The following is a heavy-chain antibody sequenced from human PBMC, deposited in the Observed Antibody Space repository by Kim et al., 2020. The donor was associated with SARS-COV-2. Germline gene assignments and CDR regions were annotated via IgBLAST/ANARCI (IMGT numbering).Heavy chain of an antibody. CDR3: ARGEWLRLFDC. Sequence: NSNPSLKRRVTISVDTSKNQFSLKLSSVSAADTAVYYCARGEWLRLFDCWGQGTLVTVSS. D-gene: IGHD5-12*01. V-gene: IGHV4-34*01. J-gene: IGHJ4*02.